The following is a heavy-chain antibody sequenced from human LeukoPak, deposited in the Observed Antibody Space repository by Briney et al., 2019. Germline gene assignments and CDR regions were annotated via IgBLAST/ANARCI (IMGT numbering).Heavy chain of an antibody. CDR2: ISAYNGNT. D-gene: IGHD3-3*01. CDR1: GYTFTSYG. J-gene: IGHJ6*03. V-gene: IGHV1-18*01. CDR3: ARDVFLEWFEDYMDV. Sequence: GASVKVSCKASGYTFTSYGISWVRQAPGHGLEWMGWISAYNGNTNYAQKLQGRVTMTTDTSTSTAYMELRSLRSDDTAVYYCARDVFLEWFEDYMDVWGKGTTVTVSS.